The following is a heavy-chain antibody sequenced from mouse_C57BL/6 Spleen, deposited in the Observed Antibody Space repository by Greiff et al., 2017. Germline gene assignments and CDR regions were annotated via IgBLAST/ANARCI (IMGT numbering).Heavy chain of an antibody. CDR1: GYTFTSYW. CDR2: IDPSDSYT. CDR3: ARSRESVSAMDY. J-gene: IGHJ4*01. Sequence: VQLQQPGAELVRPGTSVKLSCKASGYTFTSYWMHWVKQRPGQGLEWIGVIDPSDSYTNYNQKFKGKATLTVDTSSSTAYMQLSSLTSEDSAVYYCARSRESVSAMDYWGQGTSVTVSS. D-gene: IGHD1-3*01. V-gene: IGHV1-59*01.